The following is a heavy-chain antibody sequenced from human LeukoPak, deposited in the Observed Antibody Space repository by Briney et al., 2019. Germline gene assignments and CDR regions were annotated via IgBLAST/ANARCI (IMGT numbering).Heavy chain of an antibody. CDR2: ISAYNGNT. V-gene: IGHV1-18*01. CDR3: ARDGPSSSSLFRRYYYYMDV. J-gene: IGHJ6*03. CDR1: GYTFTSYG. Sequence: ASVKVSCKASGYTFTSYGISWVRQAPGQGLEWMGWISAYNGNTNYAQKFQGRVTITTDESTSTAYMELSSLRSEDTAVYYCARDGPSSSSLFRRYYYYMDVWGKGTTVTVSS. D-gene: IGHD6-6*01.